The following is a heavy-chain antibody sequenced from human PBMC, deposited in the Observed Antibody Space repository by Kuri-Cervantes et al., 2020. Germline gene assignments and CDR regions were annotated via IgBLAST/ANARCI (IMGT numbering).Heavy chain of an antibody. V-gene: IGHV3-20*04. CDR2: INWNGGST. CDR3: ARNLGTDYDYVWGSYRSPYYFDY. Sequence: ETLSLTCAASGFSLRNYYISWVRQAPGKGLEWVSGINWNGGSTGYADSVKGRFTISRDNAKNSLYLQMNSLRAEDTALYYCARNLGTDYDYVWGSYRSPYYFDYWGQGTLVTVSS. D-gene: IGHD3-16*02. CDR1: GFSLRNYY. J-gene: IGHJ4*02.